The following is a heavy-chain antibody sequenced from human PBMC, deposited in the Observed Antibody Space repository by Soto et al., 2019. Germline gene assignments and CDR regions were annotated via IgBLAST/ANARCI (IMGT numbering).Heavy chain of an antibody. D-gene: IGHD3-10*01. CDR3: AKSRGVDNYYYGMDV. CDR1: GLSFGSYG. CDR2: ISYDGSKK. V-gene: IGHV3-30*18. Sequence: PGGSLRLSCVVSGLSFGSYGMHWVRQAPGKGLEWVALISYDGSKKYYMDSVKGRFTISRDNSLGTLFLQMNSLRPEDTAVYYCAKSRGVDNYYYGMDVWGQGTTVTVSS. J-gene: IGHJ6*02.